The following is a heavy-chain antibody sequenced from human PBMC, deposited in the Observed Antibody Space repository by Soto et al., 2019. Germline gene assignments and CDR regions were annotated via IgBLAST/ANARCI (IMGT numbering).Heavy chain of an antibody. J-gene: IGHJ4*02. CDR2: ISGYNDNT. CDR1: VDTFTTYG. D-gene: IGHD2-2*01. Sequence: ASVKVSCKASVDTFTTYGISWVRQAPGQGLEWMGWISGYNDNTKYAQKFQGRVIMTADTSTSTAYLVLRTLTSDDTAVYYCAREYCTSTSCYGVDYWGQGTLVTVSS. V-gene: IGHV1-18*01. CDR3: AREYCTSTSCYGVDY.